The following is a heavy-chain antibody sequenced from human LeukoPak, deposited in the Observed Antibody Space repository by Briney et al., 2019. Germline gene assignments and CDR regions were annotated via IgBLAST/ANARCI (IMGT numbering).Heavy chain of an antibody. CDR1: GFTFSSYS. V-gene: IGHV3-21*01. Sequence: GGSLRLSCAASGFTFSSYSMNWVRQAPGKGLEWVSSISSSSSYIYYADSVKGRFTISRDNAKNSLYLQMNSLRAEGTAVYYCARDRYYYDSSGYYWVQPFDYWGQGTLVTVSS. CDR2: ISSSSSYI. D-gene: IGHD3-22*01. J-gene: IGHJ4*02. CDR3: ARDRYYYDSSGYYWVQPFDY.